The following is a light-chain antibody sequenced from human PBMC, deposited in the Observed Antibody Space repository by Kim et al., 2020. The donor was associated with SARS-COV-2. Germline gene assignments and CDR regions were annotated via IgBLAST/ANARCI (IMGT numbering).Light chain of an antibody. Sequence: EIVLTQSPGTLSLSPGERATLSCRASQSLSSSFLAWYQQKPGQAPRLLIYGASSRATGIPDRFSGSGSGTDFSLIISRLEPEDFAVYYCQQHGSFGGRTKVDIK. V-gene: IGKV3-20*01. CDR1: QSLSSSF. CDR2: GAS. CDR3: QQHGS. J-gene: IGKJ4*01.